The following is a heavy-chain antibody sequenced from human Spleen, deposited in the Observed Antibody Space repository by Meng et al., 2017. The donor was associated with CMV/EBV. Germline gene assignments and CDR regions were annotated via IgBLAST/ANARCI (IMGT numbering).Heavy chain of an antibody. CDR3: AREREDRIYGGTTDYYYYGMDV. Sequence: GGSLRLSCAASGFTVSSNYMSWVRQAPGKGLEWVSSISSSTGYIYYADSVKGRFTISRDNAKISLYLQMNSLRAEDTAVYYCAREREDRIYGGTTDYYYYGMDVWGQGTTVTVSS. V-gene: IGHV3-21*01. D-gene: IGHD1-7*01. CDR2: ISSSTGYI. CDR1: GFTVSSNY. J-gene: IGHJ6*02.